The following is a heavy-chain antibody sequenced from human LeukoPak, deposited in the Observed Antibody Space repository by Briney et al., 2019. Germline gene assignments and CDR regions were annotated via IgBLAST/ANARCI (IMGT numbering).Heavy chain of an antibody. CDR2: IYYSGST. D-gene: IGHD6-19*01. CDR3: ARDRKRWLRGPLDP. CDR1: GDSISGYY. J-gene: IGHJ5*02. Sequence: NPSETLSLTCTVSGDSISGYYWHWIRQPPGKGLESIGYIYYSGSTNYNPSLKSRVTISVDTSKNQFSLKLRSVTAADTAVYYCARDRKRWLRGPLDPWGQGTLVTVSS. V-gene: IGHV4-59*01.